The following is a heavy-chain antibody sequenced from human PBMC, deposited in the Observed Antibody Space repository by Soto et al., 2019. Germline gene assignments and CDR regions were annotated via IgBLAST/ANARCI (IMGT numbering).Heavy chain of an antibody. CDR2: IIPIFGTA. J-gene: IGHJ6*02. V-gene: IGHV1-69*06. Sequence: SVKVSCKASGGTFSSCAISWVRQAPGQGLEWMGGIIPIFGTANYAQRFQGRVTITADKSTSTAYMELSSLRSEDTAVYYCARLASSSTYYYYGMDVWGQGTTVTVSS. CDR3: ARLASSSTYYYYGMDV. D-gene: IGHD6-6*01. CDR1: GGTFSSCA.